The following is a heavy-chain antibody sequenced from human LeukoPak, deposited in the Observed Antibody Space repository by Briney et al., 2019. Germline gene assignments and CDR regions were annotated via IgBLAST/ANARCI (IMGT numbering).Heavy chain of an antibody. D-gene: IGHD5-24*01. CDR3: ARGGGWLQSRD. CDR1: GGSFSGYY. V-gene: IGHV4-34*01. Sequence: PSETLSLTCAVYGGSFSGYYWSWIRQPPGKGLEWIGEINHSGSTNYNPSLKSRVTISVDTSKNQFSLKLSSVTAADTAVYYCARGGGWLQSRDWGQGTLVTVSS. CDR2: INHSGST. J-gene: IGHJ4*02.